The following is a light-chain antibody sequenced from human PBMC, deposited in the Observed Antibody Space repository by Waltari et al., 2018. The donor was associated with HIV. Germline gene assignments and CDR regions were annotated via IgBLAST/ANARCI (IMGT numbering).Light chain of an antibody. CDR3: TSYAGNNLV. CDR1: SSDVGAYTS. CDR2: EVS. J-gene: IGLJ2*01. V-gene: IGLV2-8*01. Sequence: QSALTQPPSASGSPGQSVTISCAGTSSDVGAYTSVSWYQHPPGKAPNLLISEVSKRPSGVPVRFSGSKSGNTASLTVSGLQAEDEADYYCTSYAGNNLVFGGGTKMTVL.